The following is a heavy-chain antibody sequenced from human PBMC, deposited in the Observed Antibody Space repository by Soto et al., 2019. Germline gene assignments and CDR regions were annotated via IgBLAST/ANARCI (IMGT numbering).Heavy chain of an antibody. D-gene: IGHD2-15*01. V-gene: IGHV1-69*13. CDR3: ATAGGPGAFDI. J-gene: IGHJ3*02. CDR1: GGTVRSYA. CDR2: IIPIFGTA. Sequence: ASVQVSCKASGGTVRSYAISWVRQAPGQGLEWMGGIIPIFGTANYAQKFQGRVTITADESTSTAYMELSSLRSEDTAVYYCATAGGPGAFDIWGQGTMVTVSS.